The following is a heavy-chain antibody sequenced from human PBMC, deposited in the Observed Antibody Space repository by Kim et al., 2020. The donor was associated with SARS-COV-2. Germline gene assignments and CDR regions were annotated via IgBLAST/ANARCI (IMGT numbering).Heavy chain of an antibody. CDR2: IYPGDSDT. V-gene: IGHV5-51*01. D-gene: IGHD2-15*01. J-gene: IGHJ6*02. Sequence: GESLKISCKGSGYTFTSYWIGWVRQMPGKGLEWMGIIYPGDSDTRYSPSFQGQVNISADKSISTAYLQWSSLKASDTAMYYCARLPLGYCSGGSCSPGGMDVWGQGTTVTVSS. CDR3: ARLPLGYCSGGSCSPGGMDV. CDR1: GYTFTSYW.